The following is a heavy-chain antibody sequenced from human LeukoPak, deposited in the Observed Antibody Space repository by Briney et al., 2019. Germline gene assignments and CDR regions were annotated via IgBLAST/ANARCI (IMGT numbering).Heavy chain of an antibody. CDR1: GFTFSSYA. CDR2: ISYDGSNK. CDR3: ARDRQQLVMDWFDP. V-gene: IGHV3-30-3*01. J-gene: IGHJ5*02. Sequence: GRSLRLSCAASGFTFSSYAMHWVRQAPGKGLEWVAVISYDGSNKYCADSVKGRFTISRDNSKNTLYLHMNSLRAEDTAVYYCARDRQQLVMDWFDPWGQGTLVTVSS. D-gene: IGHD6-13*01.